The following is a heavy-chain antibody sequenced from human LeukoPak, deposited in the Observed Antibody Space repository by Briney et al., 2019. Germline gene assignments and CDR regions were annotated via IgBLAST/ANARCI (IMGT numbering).Heavy chain of an antibody. D-gene: IGHD1-26*01. CDR1: GYTFTSYG. V-gene: IGHV1-18*01. Sequence: ASVKVSCKASGYTFTSYGISWVRQAPGQGLEWMGWISAYNGNTIYAQKLQGRVTMTTDTSTSTAYMELRSLRSDVTAVYYCARDVIVGATLDYWGQGTLVTVSS. CDR2: ISAYNGNT. CDR3: ARDVIVGATLDY. J-gene: IGHJ4*02.